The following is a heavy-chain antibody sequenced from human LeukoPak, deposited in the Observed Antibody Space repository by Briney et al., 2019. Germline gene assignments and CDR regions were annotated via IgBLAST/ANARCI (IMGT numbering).Heavy chain of an antibody. V-gene: IGHV1-2*06. CDR1: GYTFTGYY. CDR2: INPNSGGT. CDR3: ASEPKLRRPYYYYMDV. Sequence: ASVKVSCKASGYTFTGYYMHWVRQAPGQGLEWMGRINPNSGGTNYAQKFQGRVTMTRDTSISTAYMELSRLRSDDTAVYYCASEPKLRRPYYYYMDVWGKGTTVTVSS. D-gene: IGHD5-24*01. J-gene: IGHJ6*03.